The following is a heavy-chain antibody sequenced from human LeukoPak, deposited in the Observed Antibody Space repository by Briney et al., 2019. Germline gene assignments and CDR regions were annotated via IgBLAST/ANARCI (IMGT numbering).Heavy chain of an antibody. V-gene: IGHV1-69*13. D-gene: IGHD4-11*01. CDR1: GGTFSSYA. CDR2: IIPIFGTA. Sequence: SVKVSCKASGGTFSSYAISWVRQAPGHGLEWMGGIIPIFGTANYAQKFQGRVTITADESTSTAYMELSSLRSEDTAVYYCAGETVTTDYYYGMDVWGQGTTVTVSS. CDR3: AGETVTTDYYYGMDV. J-gene: IGHJ6*02.